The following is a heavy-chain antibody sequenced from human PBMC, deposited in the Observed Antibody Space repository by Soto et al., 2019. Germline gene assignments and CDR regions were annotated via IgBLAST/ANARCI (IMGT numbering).Heavy chain of an antibody. CDR1: GVSVSSDIYY. J-gene: IGHJ6*02. CDR2: IYYSGNT. D-gene: IGHD2-2*01. V-gene: IGHV4-31*03. Sequence: SETLSLTCSVSGVSVSSDIYYWSWIRHHPGKGLEWIGYIYYSGNTYYNPSLGGRVTISLDTSKDHFSLRLRSVTPADTAVYYCARYPVVVVPAANYGLDVWGQGTTVTVSS. CDR3: ARYPVVVVPAANYGLDV.